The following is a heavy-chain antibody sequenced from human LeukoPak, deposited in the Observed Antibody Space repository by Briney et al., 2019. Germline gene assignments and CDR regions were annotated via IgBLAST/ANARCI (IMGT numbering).Heavy chain of an antibody. CDR3: ARRGGGITMVRGVIRP. Sequence: SETLSLTCTVSGGSISSGDYYWSWIRQPPGKGLEWIGYIYYSGSTYYNPSLKSRVTISVDTSKNQFSLKLSSVTAADTAVYYCARRGGGITMVRGVIRPWGQGTLVTVSS. J-gene: IGHJ5*02. V-gene: IGHV4-30-4*01. D-gene: IGHD3-10*01. CDR1: GGSISSGDYY. CDR2: IYYSGST.